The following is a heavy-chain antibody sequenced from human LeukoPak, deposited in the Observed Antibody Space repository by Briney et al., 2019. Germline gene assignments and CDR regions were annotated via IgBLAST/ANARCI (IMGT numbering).Heavy chain of an antibody. V-gene: IGHV4-59*01. Sequence: SETLSLTCTVSGDSISSYYWSWIRQPPGKGLEWIGYIYYSGSTNYNPSLKSRVTISVDTSKNQFSLKLSSVTAADTAVYYCARGSGGYDSPFDYWGQGTLVTVSS. CDR3: ARGSGGYDSPFDY. J-gene: IGHJ4*02. CDR2: IYYSGST. D-gene: IGHD5-12*01. CDR1: GDSISSYY.